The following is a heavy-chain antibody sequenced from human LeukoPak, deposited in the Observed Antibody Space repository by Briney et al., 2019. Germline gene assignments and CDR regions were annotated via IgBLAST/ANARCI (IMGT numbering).Heavy chain of an antibody. CDR1: GFTFASHA. V-gene: IGHV3-23*01. CDR2: IGGSGGTT. J-gene: IGHJ4*02. Sequence: GGSLRLSCAASGFTFASHAMSWVRQAPGKGLEWVSAIGGSGGTTYYADSVKGRLTISRDNSRNTLYLQMNSLRAEDTAVYYCAKDSQVVPATVNYWGQGTLVTVSS. D-gene: IGHD2-2*01. CDR3: AKDSQVVPATVNY.